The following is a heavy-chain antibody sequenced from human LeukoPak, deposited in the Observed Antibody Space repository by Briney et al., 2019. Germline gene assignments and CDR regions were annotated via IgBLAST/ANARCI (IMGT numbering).Heavy chain of an antibody. J-gene: IGHJ4*02. D-gene: IGHD3-10*01. CDR1: GFTFTAYS. Sequence: GGSLRLSCSASGFTFTAYSMNWVRQAPGKGLEWLSYVSSSSSTIYYAASVKSRFTISRDNAKNSLYLQMNSLGAEDTAVYYCARDFWDVLGEGRTAFDYWGQGTLVTVSS. V-gene: IGHV3-48*04. CDR3: ARDFWDVLGEGRTAFDY. CDR2: VSSSSSTI.